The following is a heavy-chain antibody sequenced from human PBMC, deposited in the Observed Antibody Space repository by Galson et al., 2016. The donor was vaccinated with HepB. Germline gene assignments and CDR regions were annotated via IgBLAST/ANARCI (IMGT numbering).Heavy chain of an antibody. CDR3: AKGRSYSNGFYYFDN. V-gene: IGHV3-23*01. Sequence: SLRLSCAASGFSVSGHAMSWVRQGPGKGLDWVSGISGSGGITYYGDSVKGRFTISRDDSKNTLFLQMNSLRAEDTAVYYRAKGRSYSNGFYYFDNWGRGTLVTVSS. CDR2: ISGSGGIT. D-gene: IGHD6-19*01. J-gene: IGHJ4*02. CDR1: GFSVSGHA.